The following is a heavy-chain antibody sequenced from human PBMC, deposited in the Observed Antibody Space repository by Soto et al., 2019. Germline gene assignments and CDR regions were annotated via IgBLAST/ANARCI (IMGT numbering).Heavy chain of an antibody. CDR1: GFTFSSYA. V-gene: IGHV3-64D*06. J-gene: IGHJ4*02. CDR2: ISSNGGST. CDR3: VKDRPETYHVGYYFDY. D-gene: IGHD1-26*01. Sequence: SLRLSCSASGFTFSSYAMHWVRQAPGKGLEYVSAISSNGGSTYYADSVKGRFTISRDNSKNTLYLQMSSLRAEDTAVYYCVKDRPETYHVGYYFDYWGQGTLVTVSS.